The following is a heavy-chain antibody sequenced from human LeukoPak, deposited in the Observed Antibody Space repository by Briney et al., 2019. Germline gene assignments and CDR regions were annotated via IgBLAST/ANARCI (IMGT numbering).Heavy chain of an antibody. J-gene: IGHJ4*02. V-gene: IGHV4-4*07. Sequence: SETLSLTCTVSGGFISSYYWSWIRQPAGKGLEWIGRIDTSGSTNYNPSLKSRVTLSLDTPKNQFSLKLSSVTAADTAVYYCARDTTTAVTLDYWGQGTLVTVSS. CDR3: ARDTTTAVTLDY. CDR2: IDTSGST. D-gene: IGHD4-23*01. CDR1: GGFISSYY.